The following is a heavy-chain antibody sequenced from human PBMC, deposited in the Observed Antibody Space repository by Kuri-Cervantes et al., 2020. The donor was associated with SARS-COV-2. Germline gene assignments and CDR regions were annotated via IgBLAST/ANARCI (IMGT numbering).Heavy chain of an antibody. CDR2: INHSGYT. CDR3: ARHSTPYSSGWYGFDY. Sequence: SQTLSLTCAVYGGSFSGYDWSWIRQPPGKGLKWIGEINHSGYTKYNPSLKSRVTISVDTSKNQFSLKVNSVTAADTAVYYCARHSTPYSSGWYGFDYWGQGALVTVSS. D-gene: IGHD6-19*01. V-gene: IGHV4-34*01. J-gene: IGHJ4*02. CDR1: GGSFSGYD.